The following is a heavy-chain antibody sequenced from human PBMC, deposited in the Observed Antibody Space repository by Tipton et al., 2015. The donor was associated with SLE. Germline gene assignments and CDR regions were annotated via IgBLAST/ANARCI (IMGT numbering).Heavy chain of an antibody. CDR3: VKDPLVPRRAFDI. V-gene: IGHV3-30*02. Sequence: SLRLSCAASGFTFSSYGMHWVRQAPGKGLEWVAFIRYDGSNKYYADSVKGRFTISRDNSKNTLYLQMNSLRAEDTAVYYCVKDPLVPRRAFDIWGQGTMVTVSS. CDR2: IRYDGSNK. CDR1: GFTFSSYG. J-gene: IGHJ3*02. D-gene: IGHD2-8*01.